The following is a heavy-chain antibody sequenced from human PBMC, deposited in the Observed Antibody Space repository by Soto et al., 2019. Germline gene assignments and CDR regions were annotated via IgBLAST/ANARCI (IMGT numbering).Heavy chain of an antibody. CDR3: ARGQYYYGSGSHYYYYGVDV. CDR1: GFTFSSYS. Sequence: PGGSLRLSCAASGFTFSSYSMNWVRQAPGKGLEWVSYISSSSSTIYYADSVKGRFTISRDNAKNSLYLQMNSLRAEDTAVYYCARGQYYYGSGSHYYYYGVDVWGQGTTVTVSS. D-gene: IGHD3-10*01. J-gene: IGHJ6*02. V-gene: IGHV3-48*01. CDR2: ISSSSSTI.